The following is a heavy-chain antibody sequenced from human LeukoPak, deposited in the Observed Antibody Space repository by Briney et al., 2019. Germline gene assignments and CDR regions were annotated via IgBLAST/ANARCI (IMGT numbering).Heavy chain of an antibody. D-gene: IGHD5-12*01. CDR2: ISYDGSNK. Sequence: PGRSLRLSCAASGFTFSSYAMHWVRQAPGKGLEWVAVISYDGSNKYYADSVKGRLTISRDNSKNTLYLQMNSLRAEDTAVYYCARSEDIVATPLDYWGQGILVTVSS. CDR3: ARSEDIVATPLDY. J-gene: IGHJ4*02. V-gene: IGHV3-30*04. CDR1: GFTFSSYA.